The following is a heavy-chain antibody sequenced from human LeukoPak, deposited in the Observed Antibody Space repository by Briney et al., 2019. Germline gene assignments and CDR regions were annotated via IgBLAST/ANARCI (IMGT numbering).Heavy chain of an antibody. CDR2: IYYTGYT. Sequence: PSETLSLTCAVSGGSIGSSGYYWGWIRQPPGKGLEWIGSIYYTGYTYYTPSLKSRVTISVDTSKNQFSLKLSSVTAADTAVYYCARHPGEWESIDYWGQGTLVTVSS. J-gene: IGHJ4*02. D-gene: IGHD1-26*01. CDR1: GGSIGSSGYY. CDR3: ARHPGEWESIDY. V-gene: IGHV4-39*01.